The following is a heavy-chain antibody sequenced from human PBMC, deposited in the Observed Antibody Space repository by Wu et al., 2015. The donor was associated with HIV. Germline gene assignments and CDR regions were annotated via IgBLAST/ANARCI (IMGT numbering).Heavy chain of an antibody. CDR3: ARGPDTLVRGLNYNGMDL. D-gene: IGHD3-10*01. Sequence: QAQLLQSGAEVKKPGSSMTVSCEASGGSFSSYTISWVRQAPGQGLEWMGGLIPIFGTTHYSEKFQGRVTITTDESTTTGYMDLASLTSEDTAVYYCARGPDTLVRGLNYNGMDLWGQGTTVIVSS. J-gene: IGHJ6*02. V-gene: IGHV1-69*05. CDR1: GGSFSSYT. CDR2: LIPIFGTT.